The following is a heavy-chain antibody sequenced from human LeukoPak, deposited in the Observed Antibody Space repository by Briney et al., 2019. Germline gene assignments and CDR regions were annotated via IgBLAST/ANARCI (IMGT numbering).Heavy chain of an antibody. CDR2: IYYNGKT. CDR3: AKNTSSSPWFDP. D-gene: IGHD6-6*01. CDR1: GGSVTYTNYY. V-gene: IGHV4-39*01. J-gene: IGHJ5*02. Sequence: SETLSLTCTVSGGSVTYTNYYWGWIRQPPGKGLQWIGVIYYNGKTYYNPSLKSRVTVAVDTSKNQFSLKLSSVTAADTAVYYCAKNTSSSPWFDPWGQGTLVTVSS.